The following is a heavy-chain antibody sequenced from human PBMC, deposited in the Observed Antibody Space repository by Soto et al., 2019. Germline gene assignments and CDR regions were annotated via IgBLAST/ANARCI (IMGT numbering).Heavy chain of an antibody. J-gene: IGHJ3*02. D-gene: IGHD4-17*01. V-gene: IGHV3-21*06. CDR1: GFTFTRYS. CDR2: ISSTTNYI. CDR3: ARGYGGNSGNVFDI. Sequence: GGSLRLSCAASGFTFTRYSMNWVRQAPGKGLEWVSSISSTTNYIYYGDSMKGRFTISRDNAKNSLYLEMNSLRAEDTAVYYCARGYGGNSGNVFDIWGQGTMVTVS.